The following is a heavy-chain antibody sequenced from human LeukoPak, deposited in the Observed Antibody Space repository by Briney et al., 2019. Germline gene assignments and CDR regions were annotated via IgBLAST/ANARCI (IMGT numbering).Heavy chain of an antibody. J-gene: IGHJ4*02. Sequence: GGSLRLSCAASGFTFSSYWMHWVRQAPGEGLVWVSRINDDGSSTSYADSVKGRFTISRDNAKNTLYLQMNTLRAEDTAVYYCAKDSGDYGLYWGQGTLVTVSS. D-gene: IGHD4-17*01. CDR1: GFTFSSYW. CDR2: INDDGSST. V-gene: IGHV3-74*01. CDR3: AKDSGDYGLY.